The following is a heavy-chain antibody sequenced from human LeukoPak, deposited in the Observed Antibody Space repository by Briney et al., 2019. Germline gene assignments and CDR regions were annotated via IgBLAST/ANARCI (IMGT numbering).Heavy chain of an antibody. J-gene: IGHJ3*02. CDR1: GYTFTGYY. V-gene: IGHV1-24*01. D-gene: IGHD2-21*02. CDR2: FDPEDGET. Sequence: ASVKVSCKASGYTFTGYYMHWVRQAPGQGLEWMGGFDPEDGETIYAQKFQGRVTMTEDTSTGTAYMELSSLRSEDTAVYYCATEFGGDFNDAFDIWGQGTMVTVSS. CDR3: ATEFGGDFNDAFDI.